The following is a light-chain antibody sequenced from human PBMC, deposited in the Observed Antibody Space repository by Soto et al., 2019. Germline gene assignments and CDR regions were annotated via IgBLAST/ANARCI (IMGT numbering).Light chain of an antibody. V-gene: IGLV3-21*02. CDR3: QVWDRSSDV. CDR1: NIGSKS. CDR2: DDS. J-gene: IGLJ3*02. Sequence: SYELTQPPSGSVAPGQTARITCGGNNIGSKSVHWDQQKPGQAPVLVVYDDSDRPSGIPGRLSGSNSGNTVTLTITRVEAGDEADYYSQVWDRSSDVFGRGTKLTVL.